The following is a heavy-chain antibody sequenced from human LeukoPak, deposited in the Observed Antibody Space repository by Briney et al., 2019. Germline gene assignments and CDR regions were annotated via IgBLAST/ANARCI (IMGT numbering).Heavy chain of an antibody. CDR3: ARFAAGGSYYYYMDV. J-gene: IGHJ6*03. D-gene: IGHD6-25*01. Sequence: GGSLRLSCAASGFTVSSTYMAWVRQAPGMGLEWVSGISWNSGSIGYADSVKGRFTISRDNAKNSLYLQMNSLRADDTAVYYCARFAAGGSYYYYMDVWGKGTTVTVSS. V-gene: IGHV3-48*01. CDR2: ISWNSGSI. CDR1: GFTVSSTY.